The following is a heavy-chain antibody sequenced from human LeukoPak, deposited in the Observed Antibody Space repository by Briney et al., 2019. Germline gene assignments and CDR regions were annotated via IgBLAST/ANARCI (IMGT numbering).Heavy chain of an antibody. CDR1: GFTVSSNY. V-gene: IGHV3-66*01. J-gene: IGHJ4*02. CDR3: ARTQTGYSSGWYDKVYFGY. D-gene: IGHD6-19*01. CDR2: IYSGGST. Sequence: GGSLRLSCAASGFTVSSNYMSWVRQAPGKGPEWVSVIYSGGSTYYADSVKGRFTISRDNSKNTLYLQMNSLRAEDTAVYYCARTQTGYSSGWYDKVYFGYWGQGTLVTVSS.